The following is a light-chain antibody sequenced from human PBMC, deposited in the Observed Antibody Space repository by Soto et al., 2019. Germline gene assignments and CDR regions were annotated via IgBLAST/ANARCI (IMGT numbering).Light chain of an antibody. Sequence: QLVLTQPPSVSGAPGQRVTISCTGSSSNIRAGYDVHWYQQLPGTAPKLLIYGNSNRPSGVPDRFSGSKSGTSASLAITGLQAEDEADYYCQSYDSSLSGYVVFGGGTELIVL. J-gene: IGLJ2*01. CDR1: SSNIRAGYD. V-gene: IGLV1-40*01. CDR2: GNS. CDR3: QSYDSSLSGYVV.